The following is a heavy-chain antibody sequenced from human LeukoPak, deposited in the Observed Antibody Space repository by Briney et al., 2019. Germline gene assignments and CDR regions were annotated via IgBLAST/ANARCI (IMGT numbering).Heavy chain of an antibody. D-gene: IGHD3/OR15-3a*01. Sequence: PGGSLRLSCAASGFTFSSYAMHWVRQAPGKGLEWVAVISYDGSNKYYADSVKGRFTISRDNSKNTLYLQMNSLRAEDTAVYYCARDRGLGYYYYGMDVWGKGTTVTVSS. CDR3: ARDRGLGYYYYGMDV. V-gene: IGHV3-30*04. J-gene: IGHJ6*04. CDR2: ISYDGSNK. CDR1: GFTFSSYA.